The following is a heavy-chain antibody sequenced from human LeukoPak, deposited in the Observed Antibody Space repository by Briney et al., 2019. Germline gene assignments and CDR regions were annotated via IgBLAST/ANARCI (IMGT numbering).Heavy chain of an antibody. J-gene: IGHJ5*02. CDR1: GFTFSSYD. CDR2: ISGSGGST. Sequence: PGGSQRLSCVASGFTFSSYDMNWVRQAPGKGLEWVSAISGSGGSTYYADSVKGRFTISRDNSKNTLYLQMNSLRAEDTAVYYCAKDLVLSWDSSGWGSWFDPWGQGTLVTVSS. D-gene: IGHD6-19*01. CDR3: AKDLVLSWDSSGWGSWFDP. V-gene: IGHV3-23*01.